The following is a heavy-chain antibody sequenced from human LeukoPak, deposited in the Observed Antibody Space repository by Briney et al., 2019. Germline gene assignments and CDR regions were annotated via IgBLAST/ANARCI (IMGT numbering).Heavy chain of an antibody. D-gene: IGHD4-23*01. CDR3: ARLNGGN. Sequence: SETLSLTCTVSGGSITRYYWSWIRRPPGKGLEWLAYVDYSGSTAYNPSLYGRIAISPDTSKNQFSLKLRSVTAADTAVYYCARLNGGNWGPGILVTVSS. CDR2: VDYSGST. V-gene: IGHV4-59*08. CDR1: GGSITRYY. J-gene: IGHJ4*02.